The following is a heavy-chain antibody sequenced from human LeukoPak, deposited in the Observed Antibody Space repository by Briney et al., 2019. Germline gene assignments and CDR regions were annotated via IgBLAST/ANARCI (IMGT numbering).Heavy chain of an antibody. CDR3: ARGGMSTYYDSGGFYPF. V-gene: IGHV4-59*01. CDR2: IYSSGRT. Sequence: SETLSLACTVSGGSISSYFWNWIRQPPGKGLEWIGYIYSSGRTNSNPSLKSRVTISVDTSKNQFSLNLNSVTAADTAVYYCARGGMSTYYDSGGFYPFWGQGTLVTVSS. CDR1: GGSISSYF. J-gene: IGHJ4*02. D-gene: IGHD3-22*01.